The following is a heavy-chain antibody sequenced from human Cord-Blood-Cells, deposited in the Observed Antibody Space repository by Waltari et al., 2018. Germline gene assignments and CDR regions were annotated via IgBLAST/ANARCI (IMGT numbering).Heavy chain of an antibody. J-gene: IGHJ4*02. CDR2: ISYDGSKK. CDR1: GFTFSSYG. V-gene: IGHV3-30*18. D-gene: IGHD1-1*01. Sequence: QVQLVESGGGVVQPGRSLRLSCAASGFTFSSYGMHWVRQAPGKGLEWVVVISYDGSKKYYADSVKGRFTISRDNSKNTLYLQMNSLRAEDTAVYYCAKGFKTENPYYFDYWGQGTLVTVSS. CDR3: AKGFKTENPYYFDY.